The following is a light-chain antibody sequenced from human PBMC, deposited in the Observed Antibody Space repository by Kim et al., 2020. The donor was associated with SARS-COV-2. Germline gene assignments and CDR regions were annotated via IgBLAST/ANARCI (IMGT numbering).Light chain of an antibody. J-gene: IGKJ1*01. V-gene: IGKV3-20*01. CDR3: QQYDNSHWT. CDR2: GAS. CDR1: QSISSSY. Sequence: SPGERAALSCRASQSISSSYLAWYQQKPGQAPRLLIYGASSRATGIPDRFSGSGSGTDFTLTISRLEPEDFAVYYCQQYDNSHWTFGQGTKVDIK.